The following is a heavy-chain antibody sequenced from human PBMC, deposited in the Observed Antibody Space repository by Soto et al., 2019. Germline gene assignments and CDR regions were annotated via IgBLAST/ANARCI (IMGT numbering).Heavy chain of an antibody. Sequence: VQLVESGGGLVQPGGSLRLSCAASGFTFSRHAISWVRQAPGQGLEWMGGIIPIFGTANHAQKFQGRVTIIADESTSTAYMELSSLRSEDTAIYYCARGWGYDSNDYYYAYWGQGTLVIVSS. CDR3: ARGWGYDSNDYYYAY. V-gene: IGHV1-69*01. J-gene: IGHJ4*02. CDR1: GFTFSRHA. CDR2: IIPIFGTA. D-gene: IGHD3-22*01.